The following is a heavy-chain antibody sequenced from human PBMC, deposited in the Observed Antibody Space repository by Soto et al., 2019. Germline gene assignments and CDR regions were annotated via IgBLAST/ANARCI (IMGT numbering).Heavy chain of an antibody. Sequence: GASVKVSCKDSGGTCSSYAISWVRQAPGQGLEWMGGIIPIFGTANYAQKFQGRVTITADESTSTAYMELSSLRSEDTAVYYCARDQAGWNWFDPWGQGTLVTVSS. CDR1: GGTCSSYA. CDR2: IIPIFGTA. V-gene: IGHV1-69*13. J-gene: IGHJ5*02. CDR3: ARDQAGWNWFDP.